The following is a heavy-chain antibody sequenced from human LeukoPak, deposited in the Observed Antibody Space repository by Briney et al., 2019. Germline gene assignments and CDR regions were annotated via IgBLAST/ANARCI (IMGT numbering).Heavy chain of an antibody. Sequence: ASVKVSCKASGYTFTGYYMHWVRQAPGQGPEWMGWINPNSGGTNYAQKFQGRVTMTRDTSISTAYMELSRLRSDDTAVYYCARDLGPALRYFDWSTRRPFDYWGQGTLVTVSS. CDR1: GYTFTGYY. CDR3: ARDLGPALRYFDWSTRRPFDY. V-gene: IGHV1-2*02. D-gene: IGHD3-9*01. CDR2: INPNSGGT. J-gene: IGHJ4*02.